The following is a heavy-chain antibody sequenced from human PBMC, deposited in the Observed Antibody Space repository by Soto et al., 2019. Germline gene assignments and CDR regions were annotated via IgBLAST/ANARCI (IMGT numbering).Heavy chain of an antibody. D-gene: IGHD3-22*01. CDR1: GFTFSSYS. Sequence: GSLRLSCAASGFTFSSYSMNWVRQAPGKGLEWVSSISSSSSYIYYADSVKGRFTISRDNAKNSLYLQMNSLRAEDTAVYYCARHYDSSGYGFDTWGQGTLVTVSS. J-gene: IGHJ5*02. CDR3: ARHYDSSGYGFDT. CDR2: ISSSSSYI. V-gene: IGHV3-21*01.